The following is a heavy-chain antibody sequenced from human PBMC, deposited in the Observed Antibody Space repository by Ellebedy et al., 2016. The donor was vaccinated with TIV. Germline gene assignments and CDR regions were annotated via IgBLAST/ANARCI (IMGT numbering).Heavy chain of an antibody. CDR1: GFTFDDYA. D-gene: IGHD2-2*01. V-gene: IGHV3-9*01. J-gene: IGHJ3*02. CDR3: AKDCSSTSCYDAFDI. Sequence: GGSLRLXCAASGFTFDDYAMHWVRQAPGKGLEWVSGISWNSGSIGYADSVKGRFTISRDNAKNSLYLQMNSLRAEDTALYYCAKDCSSTSCYDAFDIWGQGTMVTVSS. CDR2: ISWNSGSI.